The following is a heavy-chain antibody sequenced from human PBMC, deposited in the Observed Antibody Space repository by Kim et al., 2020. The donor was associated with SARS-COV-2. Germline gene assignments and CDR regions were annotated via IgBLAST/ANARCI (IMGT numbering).Heavy chain of an antibody. CDR2: INHSGST. V-gene: IGHV4-34*01. J-gene: IGHJ5*02. D-gene: IGHD2-2*01. CDR3: ARAGIIVVVPAEVSGWFDP. Sequence: SETLSLTCAVYGGSFSGYYWSWIRQPPGKGLEWIGEINHSGSTNYNPSLKSRVTISVDTSKNQFSLKLSSVTAADTAVYYCARAGIIVVVPAEVSGWFDPWGQGTLVTVSS. CDR1: GGSFSGYY.